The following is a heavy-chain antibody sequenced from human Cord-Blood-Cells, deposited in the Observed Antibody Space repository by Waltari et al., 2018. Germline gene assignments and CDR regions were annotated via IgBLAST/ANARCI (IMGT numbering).Heavy chain of an antibody. CDR3: AREMERYDFWSGYNWFDP. D-gene: IGHD3-3*01. J-gene: IGHJ5*02. Sequence: EVQLVESGGGLVQPGVSLRLSCAASGFTFSSYSMNWVRQAPGKGLEWVSYISSSSSTIYYADSVKGRFTISRDNAKNSLYLQMNSLRDEDTAVYYCAREMERYDFWSGYNWFDPWGQGTLVTVSS. V-gene: IGHV3-48*02. CDR2: ISSSSSTI. CDR1: GFTFSSYS.